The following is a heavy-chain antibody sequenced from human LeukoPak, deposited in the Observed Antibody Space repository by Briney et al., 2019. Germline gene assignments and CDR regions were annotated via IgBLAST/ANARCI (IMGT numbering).Heavy chain of an antibody. J-gene: IGHJ4*02. Sequence: GGSLRLSCAVSGFTFSDYAMHWVRQAPGKGLEWVSSISSSSSYIYYADSVKGRFTISRDNAKNSLYLQMNSLRAEDTAVYYCARDPYYYDSSGYRNWGQGTLVTVSS. D-gene: IGHD3-22*01. CDR2: ISSSSSYI. CDR1: GFTFSDYA. V-gene: IGHV3-21*01. CDR3: ARDPYYYDSSGYRN.